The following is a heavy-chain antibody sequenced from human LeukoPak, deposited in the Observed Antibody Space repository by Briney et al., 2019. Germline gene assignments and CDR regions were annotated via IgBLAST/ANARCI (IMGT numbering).Heavy chain of an antibody. CDR1: GGSISSGSYY. J-gene: IGHJ6*03. CDR3: AGSYYYYMDV. CDR2: IYTSGST. Sequence: PSETLSLTCTVSGGSISSGSYYWSWIRQPAGKGLEWIGRIYTSGSTNYNPSLKSRVTISVDTSKNQFSLKLSSVTAADTAVYYCAGSYYYYMDVWGKGTTVTVSS. V-gene: IGHV4-61*02.